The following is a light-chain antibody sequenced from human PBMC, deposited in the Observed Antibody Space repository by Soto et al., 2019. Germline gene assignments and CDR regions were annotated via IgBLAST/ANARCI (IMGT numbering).Light chain of an antibody. J-gene: IGKJ1*01. Sequence: AIQLTQSPSSLSASVGDRVTITCRASQGISSALAWYQQKPGKAPKLLIYDASSLESGVPSRFSGSGSGTDFTLSISSLQPEDFATYYCRQFNSFPRTFGQGTKVEIK. CDR3: RQFNSFPRT. V-gene: IGKV1-13*02. CDR1: QGISSA. CDR2: DAS.